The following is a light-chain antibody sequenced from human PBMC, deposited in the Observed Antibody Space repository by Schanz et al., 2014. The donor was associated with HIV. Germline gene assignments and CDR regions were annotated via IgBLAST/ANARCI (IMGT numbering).Light chain of an antibody. J-gene: IGLJ2*01. CDR1: SSDVGGYDH. CDR2: DVN. CDR3: CSYAGTYTFV. Sequence: QSALTQPRSVSGSPGQSVTISCTGTSSDVGGYDHVSWYQHHPGKAPKVLIYDVNQRPPGVPDRLFGSKSGSTASLTISGLQAEDEGDYYCCSYAGTYTFVFGGGTQLTVL. V-gene: IGLV2-11*01.